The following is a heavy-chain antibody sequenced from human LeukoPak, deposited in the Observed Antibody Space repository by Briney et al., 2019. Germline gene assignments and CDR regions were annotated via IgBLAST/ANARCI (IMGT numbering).Heavy chain of an antibody. V-gene: IGHV1-8*01. CDR1: GYNFNNHD. CDR3: AKSSGDYFFDY. CDR2: MNPNSGNA. J-gene: IGHJ4*02. Sequence: ASVTVFCKASGYNFNNHDINWVRQATGQGLEWLGRMNPNSGNAGYAQKLQGRVTMTWDSSTNTAYLEVTALRSDDTAVYYCAKSSGDYFFDYWGQGTLVTVSS. D-gene: IGHD3-22*01.